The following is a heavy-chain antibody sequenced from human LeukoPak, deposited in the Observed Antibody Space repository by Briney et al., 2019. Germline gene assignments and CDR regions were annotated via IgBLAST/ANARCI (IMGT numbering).Heavy chain of an antibody. D-gene: IGHD2-15*01. CDR2: IIPIFGTA. V-gene: IGHV1-69*13. J-gene: IGHJ5*02. CDR3: ARDLDCSGGSCYSDNWFDP. Sequence: SVKVSCKASGGTFISYAISWVRQAPGQGLEWMGGIIPIFGTANYAQKFQGRVTITADESTSTAYMELSSLRSEDTAVYYCARDLDCSGGSCYSDNWFDPWGQGTLVTVSS. CDR1: GGTFISYA.